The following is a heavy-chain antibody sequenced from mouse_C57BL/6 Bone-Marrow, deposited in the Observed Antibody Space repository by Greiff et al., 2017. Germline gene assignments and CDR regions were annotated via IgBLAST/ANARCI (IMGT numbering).Heavy chain of an antibody. D-gene: IGHD2-4*01. CDR3: ARSWGLRRFAD. CDR1: GYTFTSYG. Sequence: QVQLQQSGAELARPGASLKLSCKASGYTFTSYGISWVKQRTGQGLEWIGEIYPRSGNTYYNEKFKGKATLTADKSSSTAYMELRSLTSEDSAVYFCARSWGLRRFADWGQGTLVTVSA. V-gene: IGHV1-81*01. CDR2: IYPRSGNT. J-gene: IGHJ3*01.